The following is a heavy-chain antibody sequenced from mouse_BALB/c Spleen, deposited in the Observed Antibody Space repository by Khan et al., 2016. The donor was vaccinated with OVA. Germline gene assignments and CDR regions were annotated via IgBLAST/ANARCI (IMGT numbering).Heavy chain of an antibody. CDR3: ARGGAAYYRNDGGAMEY. V-gene: IGHV9-4*02. J-gene: IGHJ4*01. Sequence: QEVQSGLELKKPGETVRISCKASGYTFTTAGIQWVQKMPGKGLKWIGWINTHSGVPKYAEDFKGRFAFSLEISVSTAYLQITNLKNEDTATYFCARGGAAYYRNDGGAMEYWGQGTSVTVSS. CDR2: INTHSGVP. CDR1: GYTFTTAG. D-gene: IGHD2-14*01.